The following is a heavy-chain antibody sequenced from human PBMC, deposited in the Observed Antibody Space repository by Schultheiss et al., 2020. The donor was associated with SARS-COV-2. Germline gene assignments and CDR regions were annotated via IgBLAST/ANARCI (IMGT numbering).Heavy chain of an antibody. D-gene: IGHD6-19*01. CDR1: GASVSSNNYY. J-gene: IGHJ4*02. Sequence: ETLSLTCTVSGASVSSNNYYWSWIRQLPGKGLEWIGEINHSGSTNYNPSLKSRVTISVDTSKNQFSLRLSSVTAADTTVYYCARVLSGWLNFDYWGQGTLVTVSS. CDR2: INHSGST. CDR3: ARVLSGWLNFDY. V-gene: IGHV4-61*01.